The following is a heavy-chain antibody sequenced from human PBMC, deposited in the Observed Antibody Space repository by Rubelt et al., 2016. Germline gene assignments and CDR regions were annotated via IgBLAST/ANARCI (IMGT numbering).Heavy chain of an antibody. V-gene: IGHV4-30-2*04. Sequence: SGSIYYNPSIKSRVTISVDTSKNQFSLKLSSVTAADTAVYYCARREGGTYYSSLFDPWGQGTLVTVSS. CDR3: ARREGGTYYSSLFDP. J-gene: IGHJ5*02. D-gene: IGHD1-26*01. CDR2: SGSI.